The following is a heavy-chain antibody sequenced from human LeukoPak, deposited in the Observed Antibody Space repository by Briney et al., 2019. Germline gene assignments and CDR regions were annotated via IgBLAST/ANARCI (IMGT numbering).Heavy chain of an antibody. V-gene: IGHV4-4*02. CDR3: AIRGFGELSYYYGMDV. CDR1: GGSISSSNW. J-gene: IGHJ6*02. D-gene: IGHD3-10*01. CDR2: IYHSGST. Sequence: PSETLSLTCAVSGGSISSSNWWSWVRQPPGKGLEWIGEIYHSGSTNYNPSLKSRVTISVDKSKNQFSLKLSSVTAADTAVYYCAIRGFGELSYYYGMDVWGQGNLVTVSS.